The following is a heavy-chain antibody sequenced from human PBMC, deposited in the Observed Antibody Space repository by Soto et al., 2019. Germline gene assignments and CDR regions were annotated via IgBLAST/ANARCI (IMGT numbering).Heavy chain of an antibody. V-gene: IGHV1-8*01. CDR2: MSPSSGDT. D-gene: IGHD3-10*01. Sequence: QVQLVQSGAEVKEPGASVKVSCRASGYTFANYDINWLRQAAGQGLEWMVWMSPSSGDTGYAQKFQGRVTMTRDNSINTAYVELSSLRSEDTALYYCARGVDAGVDYWGQGTLVTVSS. CDR1: GYTFANYD. J-gene: IGHJ4*02. CDR3: ARGVDAGVDY.